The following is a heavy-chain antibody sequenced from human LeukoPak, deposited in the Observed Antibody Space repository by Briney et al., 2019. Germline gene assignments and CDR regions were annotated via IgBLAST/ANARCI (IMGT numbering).Heavy chain of an antibody. D-gene: IGHD3-9*01. V-gene: IGHV1-2*02. CDR1: GYTFTGYY. CDR3: ARSDILTGYDAFDI. CDR2: INPNSGGT. J-gene: IGHJ3*02. Sequence: GASVKVSCKASGYTFTGYYMHWVRQAPGQGLEWMGWINPNSGGTNYAQKFQGRVTMTRDTSISTAYMELSRLRSDDTAVYYCARSDILTGYDAFDIWGQGTMVTVSS.